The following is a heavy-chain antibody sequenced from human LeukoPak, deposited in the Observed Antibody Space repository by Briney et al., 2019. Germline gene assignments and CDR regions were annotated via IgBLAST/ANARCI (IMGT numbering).Heavy chain of an antibody. CDR2: IYYSEST. Sequence: SETLSLTCTVSGGPISSYYWSWLRQPPGKGLEWIGYIYYSESTNYNPSLKSRVTISVDTSKNQFSLKLRSVTAADTAVYYCARLGVAYGGNSGYFDYWGQGTLVTVSS. V-gene: IGHV4-59*08. CDR1: GGPISSYY. CDR3: ARLGVAYGGNSGYFDY. J-gene: IGHJ4*02. D-gene: IGHD4-23*01.